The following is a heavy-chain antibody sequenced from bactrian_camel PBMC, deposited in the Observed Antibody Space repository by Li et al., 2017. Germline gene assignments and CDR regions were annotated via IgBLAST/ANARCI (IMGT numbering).Heavy chain of an antibody. V-gene: IGHV3S40*01. D-gene: IGHD1*01. CDR3: ATKPGLVGASWYATDVGY. J-gene: IGHJ6*01. CDR2: INANGRNT. Sequence: VQLVESGGGSVQAGGSLRLSCAASGFTFVSYAMTWVRAPPGKDLEWISGINANGRNTYYADSVKGRFTIARDNAKNTLYLQMNSLKTEDTAVYYCATKPGLVGASWYATDVGYWGQGTQVTVS. CDR1: GFTFVSYA.